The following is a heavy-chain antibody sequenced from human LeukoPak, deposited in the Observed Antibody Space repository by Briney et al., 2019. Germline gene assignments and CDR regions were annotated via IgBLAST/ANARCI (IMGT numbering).Heavy chain of an antibody. CDR3: AKVGMAGRYPYFDY. Sequence: GGSLRLSCVVSGFRFDDYAMHWVRQTPGKGLEWVSSISGNSARKDYVDSVKGRFTISRDNAKNSLYLQMDSLRVEDTALYYCAKVGMAGRYPYFDYWGQGTLVTVSS. CDR2: ISGNSARK. J-gene: IGHJ4*02. D-gene: IGHD1-20*01. V-gene: IGHV3-9*01. CDR1: GFRFDDYA.